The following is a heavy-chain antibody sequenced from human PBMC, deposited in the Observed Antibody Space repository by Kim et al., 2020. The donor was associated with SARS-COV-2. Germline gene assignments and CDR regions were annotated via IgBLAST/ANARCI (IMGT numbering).Heavy chain of an antibody. Sequence: GGSLRLSCAVSGFTFDDYSVHWVRQAPGKGLEWVSLISWEGGKTDYADSVKGRFTISRDKSKNSLYLQMNSLRGEDTAVYYCARGGVYTISGDGFFDYWG. CDR2: ISWEGGKT. J-gene: IGHJ5*01. D-gene: IGHD1-26*01. CDR1: GFTFDDYS. V-gene: IGHV3-43*01. CDR3: ARGGVYTISGDGFFDY.